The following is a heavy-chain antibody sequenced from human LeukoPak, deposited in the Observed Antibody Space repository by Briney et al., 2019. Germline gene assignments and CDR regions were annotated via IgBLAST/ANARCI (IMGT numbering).Heavy chain of an antibody. Sequence: SVKVSCKASGGTFSSYAISWVRQAPGQGLEWMGGIIPIFGRANYAQKFQGRVTITADEATSTAYMELSSLRSEDTAVYYCAREEREYCGGDCNDAFDIWGQGTMVTVSS. CDR2: IIPIFGRA. CDR1: GGTFSSYA. J-gene: IGHJ3*02. V-gene: IGHV1-69*13. CDR3: AREEREYCGGDCNDAFDI. D-gene: IGHD2-21*02.